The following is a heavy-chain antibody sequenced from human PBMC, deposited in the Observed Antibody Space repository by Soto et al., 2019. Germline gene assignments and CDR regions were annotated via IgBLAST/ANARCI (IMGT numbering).Heavy chain of an antibody. Sequence: PSKTLSLTCTVSGGSISSGHYYWSLIRQPPGKGLEWIGYIYYSGSTYYNPSLKSRVTISVDTSKNQFSLKLRSVTAADTAVNYCARAGSGYSYGFHVYSDQGTLVTVAS. D-gene: IGHD5-18*01. CDR3: ARAGSGYSYGFHVY. CDR2: IYYSGST. V-gene: IGHV4-30-4*02. J-gene: IGHJ4*02. CDR1: GGSISSGHYY.